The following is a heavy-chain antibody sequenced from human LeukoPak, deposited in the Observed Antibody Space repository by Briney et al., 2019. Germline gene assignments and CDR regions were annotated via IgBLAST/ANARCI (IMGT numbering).Heavy chain of an antibody. V-gene: IGHV3-30*18. CDR2: ISYDGSNK. Sequence: PGGSLRLSCAASGFTFSSYGMHWVRQAPGKGLEWVAVISYDGSNKYYADSVKGRFTISRDNSKNTLYLQMNSLRAEDTAVYHCAKGSPDIVATIEGYWGQGTLVTVSS. CDR3: AKGSPDIVATIEGY. D-gene: IGHD5-12*01. CDR1: GFTFSSYG. J-gene: IGHJ4*02.